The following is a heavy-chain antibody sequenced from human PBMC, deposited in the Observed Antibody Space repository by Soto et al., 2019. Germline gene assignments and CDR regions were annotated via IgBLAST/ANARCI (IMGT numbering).Heavy chain of an antibody. V-gene: IGHV4-39*01. CDR1: GGSISSSSYY. CDR3: ARNDYYYDSSGYYGWYFDL. Sequence: SETLSLTCTVSGGSISSSSYYWGWIRQPPGQGLEWIGSIYYSGSTYYNPSLKSRVTISVDTSKNQFSLNLSSVTAADTAVYYCARNDYYYDSSGYYGWYFDLWGRGTLVTVSS. CDR2: IYYSGST. D-gene: IGHD3-22*01. J-gene: IGHJ2*01.